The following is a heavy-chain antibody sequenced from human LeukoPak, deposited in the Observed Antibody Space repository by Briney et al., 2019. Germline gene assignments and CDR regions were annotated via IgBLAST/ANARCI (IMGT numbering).Heavy chain of an antibody. J-gene: IGHJ4*02. V-gene: IGHV3-30-3*01. CDR2: ISYDGSNK. Sequence: PGGSLRLCCAASGFTFSSYAMHWVRQAPGKGLEWVAVISYDGSNKYYADSVKGRFTISRDNSKNTLYLQMNSLRAEDTAVYYCARDPPVDYYDSSGYPNLPDYWGQGTLVTVSS. CDR3: ARDPPVDYYDSSGYPNLPDY. D-gene: IGHD3-22*01. CDR1: GFTFSSYA.